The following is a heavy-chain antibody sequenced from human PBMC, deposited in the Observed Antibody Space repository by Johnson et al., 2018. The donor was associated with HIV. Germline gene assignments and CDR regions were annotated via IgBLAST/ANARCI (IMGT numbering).Heavy chain of an antibody. CDR1: GFTFGDYA. Sequence: VQLVESGGGVVQPGRSLRLSCTASGFTFGDYAMSWFRQAPGQGLEWVGFIRSRASSGTTDYAASVKVRLTISRDDSKSIAYLQMNSLKTEATDVYYCTTGHYYDSSGDAFDIWGQGTMVTVSS. CDR2: IRSRASSGTT. CDR3: TTGHYYDSSGDAFDI. D-gene: IGHD3-22*01. J-gene: IGHJ3*02. V-gene: IGHV3-49*03.